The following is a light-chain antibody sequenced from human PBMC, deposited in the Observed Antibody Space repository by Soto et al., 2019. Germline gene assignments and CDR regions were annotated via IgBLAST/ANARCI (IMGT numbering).Light chain of an antibody. Sequence: QAVVTQPPSVSGAPGQRVTISCTGSSSNIGARYDVHWYQHLPGTAPKLLIYGNNNRPSGVPVRFSGSKSGTSASLAITGLQAEDEAVYYCQSYDSSLSGVVFGGGTKL. CDR2: GNN. CDR3: QSYDSSLSGVV. V-gene: IGLV1-40*01. CDR1: SSNIGARYD. J-gene: IGLJ2*01.